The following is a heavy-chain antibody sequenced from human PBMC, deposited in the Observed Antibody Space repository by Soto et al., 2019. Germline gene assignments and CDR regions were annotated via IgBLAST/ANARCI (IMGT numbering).Heavy chain of an antibody. CDR2: MNPNSGNT. CDR3: ARAGYCSGGSCYKAYYYYGMYV. Sequence: QVQLVQSGAEVKKPGASVKVSFKSSGYTFTSYDINWVRQATGQGLEWMGWMNPNSGNTGYAQKFQGRVTMTRNTSVRTAYMELSSLRSEDTAVYYCARAGYCSGGSCYKAYYYYGMYVWGQGTTVTVSS. D-gene: IGHD2-15*01. J-gene: IGHJ6*02. V-gene: IGHV1-8*01. CDR1: GYTFTSYD.